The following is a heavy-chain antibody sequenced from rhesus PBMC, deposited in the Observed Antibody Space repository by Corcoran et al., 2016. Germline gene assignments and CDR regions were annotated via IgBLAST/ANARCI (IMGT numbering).Heavy chain of an antibody. Sequence: QVQLQASGPGLVKPSETLSLTCPVSGCSLRGSYYWSWIRQPPGQGLEWIGGINGNSANTYYNPSRKSRVTMSKDTSKKQFSLKLSSVTAADTAGYYCARRMAGTADWYFDIWGPGTPITISS. CDR2: INGNSANT. CDR1: GCSLRGSYY. V-gene: IGHV4-143*01. J-gene: IGHJ2*01. CDR3: ARRMAGTADWYFDI. D-gene: IGHD1-20*01.